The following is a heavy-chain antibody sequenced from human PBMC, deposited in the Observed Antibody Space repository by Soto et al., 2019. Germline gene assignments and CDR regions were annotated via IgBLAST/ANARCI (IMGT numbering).Heavy chain of an antibody. CDR3: ATKVTGPSV. V-gene: IGHV3-48*01. CDR1: GFPFSLYN. J-gene: IGHJ4*02. CDR2: ITYGSDVK. Sequence: ALRRDSAASGFPFSLYNMNLVRQAPGKGLEWISYITYGSDVKYYIDSVKGRFTISRDNAKSSLYLQLTSLKTEDTAVYYCATKVTGPSVWGQGTLVTVS. D-gene: IGHD1-20*01.